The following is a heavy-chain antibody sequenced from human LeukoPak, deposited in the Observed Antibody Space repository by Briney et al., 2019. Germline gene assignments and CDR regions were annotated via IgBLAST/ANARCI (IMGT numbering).Heavy chain of an antibody. Sequence: PSQTLSLTCTVSGGSISSGDYYWSWIRQPPGKGLEWIGYIYYSGSTSYNPSLKSRVTILVDTSKNQFSLKLSSVTAADTAVYYCARDSRYYYGSGGRDYRGQGTLVTVSS. J-gene: IGHJ4*02. CDR1: GGSISSGDYY. CDR3: ARDSRYYYGSGGRDY. V-gene: IGHV4-30-4*08. D-gene: IGHD3-10*01. CDR2: IYYSGST.